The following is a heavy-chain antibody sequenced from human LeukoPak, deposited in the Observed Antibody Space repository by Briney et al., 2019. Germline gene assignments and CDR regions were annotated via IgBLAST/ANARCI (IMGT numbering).Heavy chain of an antibody. Sequence: PSETLSLTCTVSGGSISSYYWSWIRQPPGKGLEWIGSIYYSGSTYYNPSLKSRVTISVDTSKNQFSLKLSSVTAADTAVYYCARGFGSFPDYWGQGTLVTVSS. V-gene: IGHV4-59*05. D-gene: IGHD6-13*01. CDR3: ARGFGSFPDY. J-gene: IGHJ4*02. CDR1: GGSISSYY. CDR2: IYYSGST.